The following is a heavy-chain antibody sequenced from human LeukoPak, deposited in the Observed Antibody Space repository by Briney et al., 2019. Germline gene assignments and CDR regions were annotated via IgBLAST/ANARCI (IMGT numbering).Heavy chain of an antibody. CDR3: ARSGTVTTGNY. J-gene: IGHJ4*02. D-gene: IGHD4-17*01. CDR1: GGSISSGGYY. CDR2: MYYSGTT. Sequence: SQTLSLTCTVSGGSISSGGYYWSWIRQHPGKGLEWIGCMYYSGTTYYPPSLTSRVAISVDTSKNQCSLKLSSVTAADTAVYYCARSGTVTTGNYWGQGTLVTVSA. V-gene: IGHV4-31*03.